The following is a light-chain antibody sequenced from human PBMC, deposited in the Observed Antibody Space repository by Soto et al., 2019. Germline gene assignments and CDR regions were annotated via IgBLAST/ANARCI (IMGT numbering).Light chain of an antibody. CDR3: QQYDNLPLT. Sequence: DLQMTQSPSSLSASVGDRVTITCQASQDISNYLNWYQQKPGKAPKLLIYDASNLETGVPSRFSGSGSRTDFTCSISSLQPEDIATYYCQQYDNLPLTFGGGTKVEIK. V-gene: IGKV1-33*01. CDR1: QDISNY. CDR2: DAS. J-gene: IGKJ4*01.